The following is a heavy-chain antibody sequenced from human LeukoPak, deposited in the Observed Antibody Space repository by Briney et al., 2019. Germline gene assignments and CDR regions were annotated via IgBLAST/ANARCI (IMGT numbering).Heavy chain of an antibody. CDR3: ARGRGAYCGGDCSYFDY. V-gene: IGHV1-8*01. J-gene: IGHJ4*02. CDR1: GYTFTSYD. Sequence: GASVKVSFKASGYTFTSYDINWVRQATGQGLEWMGWMNPKSGNTGYAQKFQGRVTMTRNTPISTAYMELSSLRSEDTAVYYCARGRGAYCGGDCSYFDYWGQGTLVTVSS. D-gene: IGHD2-21*02. CDR2: MNPKSGNT.